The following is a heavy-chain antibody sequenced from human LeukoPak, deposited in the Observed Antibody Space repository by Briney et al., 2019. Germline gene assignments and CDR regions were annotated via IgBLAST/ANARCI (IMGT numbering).Heavy chain of an antibody. V-gene: IGHV1-58*02. D-gene: IGHD2-2*02. CDR1: GFTFTSSA. J-gene: IGHJ3*02. Sequence: GASVKVSCKASGFTFTSSAMQWVRQARGQRLEWIGWIVVGSGNTNYAQKFQERVTITRDMSTSTAYMELSSLRSEDTAVYYCAREEYCNSTTCYKAFDIWGQGTMVTVSS. CDR3: AREEYCNSTTCYKAFDI. CDR2: IVVGSGNT.